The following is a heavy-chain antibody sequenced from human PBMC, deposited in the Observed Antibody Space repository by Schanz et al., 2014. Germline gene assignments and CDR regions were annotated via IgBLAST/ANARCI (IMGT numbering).Heavy chain of an antibody. J-gene: IGHJ4*02. V-gene: IGHV1-3*04. CDR1: EYSFTSYS. CDR2: INTGGGGT. CDR3: ARGIGGYGANNCFDY. Sequence: QVHLVQSGAEVKKPGASVKVSCKASEYSFTSYSMHWVRQAPGQRLEWMGWINTGGGGTKYSQNFQGRITITSDASASTAYMELSSLRSEDATVYSCARGIGGYGANNCFDYWGQGTLVTVSS. D-gene: IGHD5-12*01.